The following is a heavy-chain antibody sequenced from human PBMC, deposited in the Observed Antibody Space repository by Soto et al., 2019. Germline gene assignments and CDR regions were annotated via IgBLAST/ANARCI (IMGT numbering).Heavy chain of an antibody. CDR2: ISSNGGST. Sequence: GGSLRLSCAASGFTFSSYAMSWVRQAPGKGLEWVSAISSNGGSTYYADSVKGRFTISRDNSKNTLYLQMNSLRAEDTALYYCAKANYYDSSAYYSFDYWGQGSLVTVSS. V-gene: IGHV3-23*01. CDR3: AKANYYDSSAYYSFDY. J-gene: IGHJ4*02. D-gene: IGHD3-22*01. CDR1: GFTFSSYA.